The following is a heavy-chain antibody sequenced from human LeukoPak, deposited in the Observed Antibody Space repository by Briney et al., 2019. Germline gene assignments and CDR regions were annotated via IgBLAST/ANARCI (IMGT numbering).Heavy chain of an antibody. Sequence: SCKASGYTFTGYYMHWVRQAPGKGLEWVTVISYDGSNKYYADSVKGRFTISRDNSKNTLYLQMNSLRAEDTAVYYCAKDVYDGSVYYDSSGYLDYWGQGTLVTVSS. CDR1: GYTFTGYY. V-gene: IGHV3-30*18. D-gene: IGHD3-22*01. CDR2: ISYDGSNK. J-gene: IGHJ4*02. CDR3: AKDVYDGSVYYDSSGYLDY.